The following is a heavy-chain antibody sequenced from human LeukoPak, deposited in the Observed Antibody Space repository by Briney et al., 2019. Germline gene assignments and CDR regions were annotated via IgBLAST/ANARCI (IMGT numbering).Heavy chain of an antibody. J-gene: IGHJ3*02. CDR3: ARVRRDILTGYYDAFDI. V-gene: IGHV3-7*01. Sequence: GGSLRLSCAASGFPFSSYWMSWVRQAPGKGLEWVANIKRDGGEKYYVDSVKGRFTISRDNAKNSLYLQMNSLRAEDTAVYYCARVRRDILTGYYDAFDIWGQGTMVTVSS. CDR2: IKRDGGEK. CDR1: GFPFSSYW. D-gene: IGHD3-9*01.